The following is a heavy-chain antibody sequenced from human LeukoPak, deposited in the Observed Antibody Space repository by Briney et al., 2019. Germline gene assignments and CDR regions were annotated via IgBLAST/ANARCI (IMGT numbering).Heavy chain of an antibody. J-gene: IGHJ4*02. V-gene: IGHV1-18*01. CDR3: ARGTPSGLTGYLEDDY. CDR2: ISAYNGNT. CDR1: GYTFTSYG. D-gene: IGHD3-9*01. Sequence: GASVKVSCKASGYTFTSYGISWVRQAPGQGLEWMGWISAYNGNTNYAQKLQGRVTMTTDTSTSTAYMELRSLRSDDTAVYYCARGTPSGLTGYLEDDYWGQGTQVTVSS.